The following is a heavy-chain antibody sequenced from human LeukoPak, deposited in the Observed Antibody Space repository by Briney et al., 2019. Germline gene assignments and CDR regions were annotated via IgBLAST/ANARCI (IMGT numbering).Heavy chain of an antibody. D-gene: IGHD6-13*01. V-gene: IGHV3-33*01. J-gene: IGHJ4*02. CDR3: ARDGGQQMEKFDY. Sequence: PGGSLRLSCVASGFTFSTYGMHWVRQAPGKGLEWVALIWYDGNYKHYADSVKGRFTISRDNSKNTLYLQMNSLRVEDTAVYYCARDGGQQMEKFDYWGQGTLVTVSS. CDR1: GFTFSTYG. CDR2: IWYDGNYK.